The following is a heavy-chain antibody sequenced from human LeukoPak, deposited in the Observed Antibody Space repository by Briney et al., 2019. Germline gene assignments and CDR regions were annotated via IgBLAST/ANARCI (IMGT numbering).Heavy chain of an antibody. Sequence: PGGSLRLSCTPAGFDFSIYGVSRVRQAPGKGLEWVSYISSSGSTIYYADSVKGRFTISRDNAKSSLYLQMNSLRAEDTAVYYCARAGRSCSGGSCFTGNWFDPWGQGTLVTVSS. CDR3: ARAGRSCSGGSCFTGNWFDP. J-gene: IGHJ5*02. CDR1: GFDFSIYG. CDR2: ISSSGSTI. D-gene: IGHD2-15*01. V-gene: IGHV3-48*03.